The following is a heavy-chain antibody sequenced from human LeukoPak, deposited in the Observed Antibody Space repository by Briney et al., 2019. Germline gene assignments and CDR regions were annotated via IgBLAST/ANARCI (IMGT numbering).Heavy chain of an antibody. Sequence: GGSLRLSCAASGFTFDDYGLSWVRQAPGKGLEWVSGINWNGGSTGYADSVKGRFTISRDNAKNSLYLQMNGLRAEDTAVYYCARDERGYYSPWGQGTLVTVSS. D-gene: IGHD3-22*01. CDR2: INWNGGST. CDR1: GFTFDDYG. CDR3: ARDERGYYSP. V-gene: IGHV3-20*04. J-gene: IGHJ5*02.